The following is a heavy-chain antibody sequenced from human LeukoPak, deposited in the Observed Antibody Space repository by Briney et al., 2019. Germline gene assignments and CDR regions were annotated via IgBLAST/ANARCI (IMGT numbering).Heavy chain of an antibody. D-gene: IGHD3-3*01. CDR2: IYYSGST. Sequence: SETLSLTCTVSGGSISSSSYYWGWIRQPPGKGLEWIVSIYYSGSTYYNPSLKSRVTISVDTSKNQFSLKLSSVTAADTAVYYCARRALRSSRSYMDVWGKGTTVTVSS. CDR1: GGSISSSSYY. CDR3: ARRALRSSRSYMDV. V-gene: IGHV4-39*01. J-gene: IGHJ6*03.